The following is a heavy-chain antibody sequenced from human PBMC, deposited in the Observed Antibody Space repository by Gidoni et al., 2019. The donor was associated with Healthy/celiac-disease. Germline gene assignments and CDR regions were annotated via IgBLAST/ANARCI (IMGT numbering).Heavy chain of an antibody. CDR1: GGSISSYY. V-gene: IGHV4-59*01. CDR2: IYYSGST. Sequence: QVQLQESGPGLVKPSETLSLTCTVSGGSISSYYWSWIRQPPGKGLEWIGYIYYSGSTNYNPSLKSRVTISVDTSKNQFSLKLSSVTAADTAVYYCASMYYYDSSGYYSPYYFDYWGQGTLVTVSS. D-gene: IGHD3-22*01. J-gene: IGHJ4*02. CDR3: ASMYYYDSSGYYSPYYFDY.